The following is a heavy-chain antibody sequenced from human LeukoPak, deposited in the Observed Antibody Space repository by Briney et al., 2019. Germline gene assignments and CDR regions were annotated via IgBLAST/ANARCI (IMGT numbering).Heavy chain of an antibody. CDR2: ISYDGSNK. J-gene: IGHJ4*02. Sequence: PGRSLRLSCAASGFTFSSYGMHWVRQAPGKGLEWVAVISYDGSNKYYADSVKGRFTISRDNSKNTLYLQMNSLRAEDTAVYYCVAEDSSGYSPGKGGLDWGQGTLVTVSS. V-gene: IGHV3-30*03. D-gene: IGHD3-22*01. CDR1: GFTFSSYG. CDR3: VAEDSSGYSPGKGGLD.